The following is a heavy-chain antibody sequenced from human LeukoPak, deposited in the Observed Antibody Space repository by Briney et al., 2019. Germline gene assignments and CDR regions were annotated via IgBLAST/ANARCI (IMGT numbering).Heavy chain of an antibody. CDR1: GGSISSSSYY. CDR3: VREGMIVAVTPFDY. D-gene: IGHD3-22*01. CDR2: IYYSGST. V-gene: IGHV4-39*02. Sequence: SQTLSLTCAVSGGSISSSSYYWGWIRQPPGKGLEWIGSIYYSGSTYYNPSLKSRVTISVDTSKNQFSLKLSSVTAADTAVYYCVREGMIVAVTPFDYWGQGTLVTVSS. J-gene: IGHJ4*02.